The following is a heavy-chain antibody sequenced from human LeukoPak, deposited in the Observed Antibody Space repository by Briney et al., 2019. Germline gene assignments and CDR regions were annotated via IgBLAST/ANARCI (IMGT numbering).Heavy chain of an antibody. D-gene: IGHD3-10*01. CDR1: GFSFRSYG. J-gene: IGHJ6*02. V-gene: IGHV3-33*01. CDR3: AREGYYYGSGTIPGYYYYGMDV. Sequence: GGSLRLSCAASGFSFRSYGMHWVRQAPGKGLEWVAVIWYDGSNKYYADSVKGRFTISRDNSKNTLYLQMNSLRAEDTAVYYCAREGYYYGSGTIPGYYYYGMDVWGQGTTVTVSS. CDR2: IWYDGSNK.